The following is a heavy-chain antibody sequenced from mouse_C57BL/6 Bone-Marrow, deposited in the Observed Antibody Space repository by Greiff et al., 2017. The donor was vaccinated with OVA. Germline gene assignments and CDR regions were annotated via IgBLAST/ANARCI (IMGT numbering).Heavy chain of an antibody. J-gene: IGHJ2*01. V-gene: IGHV1-80*01. CDR3: ARSYYGSSYDY. Sequence: QVQLQQPGAELVKPGASVKISCKASGYAFSSYWMNWVKQRPGKGLEWIGQIYPGDGDTNYNGKFKGKATLTADKSSSTAYMQLSSLTSEDSAVYFCARSYYGSSYDYWGQGTTLTVSS. CDR2: IYPGDGDT. CDR1: GYAFSSYW. D-gene: IGHD1-1*01.